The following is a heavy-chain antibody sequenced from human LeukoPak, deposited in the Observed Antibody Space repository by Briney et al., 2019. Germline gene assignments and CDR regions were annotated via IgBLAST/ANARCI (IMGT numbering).Heavy chain of an antibody. CDR2: ISSSSSTI. CDR3: ATYRQIQVPFEF. CDR1: GFTFSSYS. Sequence: PGGSLRLSCVVSGFTFSSYSMNWVRQAPGKGLEWVSYISSSSSTIYYADSVKGRFTISRDNSRSTLSLQMDSLRAEDTATYYCATYRQIQVPFEFWGQGTLVTVSS. D-gene: IGHD5-18*01. J-gene: IGHJ4*02. V-gene: IGHV3-48*01.